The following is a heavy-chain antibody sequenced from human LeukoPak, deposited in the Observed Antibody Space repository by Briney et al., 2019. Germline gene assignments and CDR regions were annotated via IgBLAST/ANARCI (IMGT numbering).Heavy chain of an antibody. Sequence: PGGSLRLSCAASGFSFSRYTLNWVRQAPGKGLEWVSSISGTSTDIYYADSVKGRFTISRDNAKNSLYLRMNGLRVEDTAVYYCARDQVVTPPGTFAPWGQGTLVTVSS. CDR1: GFSFSRYT. CDR3: ARDQVVTPPGTFAP. D-gene: IGHD2-21*02. V-gene: IGHV3-21*01. CDR2: ISGTSTDI. J-gene: IGHJ5*02.